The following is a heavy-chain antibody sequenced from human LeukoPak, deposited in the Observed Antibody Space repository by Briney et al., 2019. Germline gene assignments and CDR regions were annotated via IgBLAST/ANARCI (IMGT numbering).Heavy chain of an antibody. CDR3: ARDRVGSGWPRPYYFEV. V-gene: IGHV1-2*02. D-gene: IGHD6-19*01. CDR2: INPNTGAT. Sequence: ASVTVSCTSSVYTLTFYYLHWVRHAPGQGLEWMGWINPNTGATHSAQKFQGRITMTRDTSISTAYMDLSRLRSDDTAVYYCARDRVGSGWPRPYYFEVWGQGTLVTVSS. J-gene: IGHJ4*02. CDR1: VYTLTFYY.